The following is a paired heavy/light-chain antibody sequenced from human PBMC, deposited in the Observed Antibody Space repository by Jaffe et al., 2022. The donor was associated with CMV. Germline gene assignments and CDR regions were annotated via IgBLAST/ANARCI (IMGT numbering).Heavy chain of an antibody. D-gene: IGHD2-15*01. J-gene: IGHJ6*02. Sequence: QVQLQESGPGLVKPSETLSLTCTVSGGSISSYYWSWIRQPAGKGLEWIGRIYTSGSTNYNPSLKSRVTMSVDTSKNQFSLKLSSVTAADTAVYYCAGGYCSGGSCYGYYYYGMDVWGQGTTVTVSS. CDR2: IYTSGST. CDR3: AGGYCSGGSCYGYYYYGMDV. V-gene: IGHV4-4*07. CDR1: GGSISSYY.
Light chain of an antibody. Sequence: DIVMTQSPLSLPVTPGEPASISCRSSQSLLHSNGYNYLDWYLQKPGQSPQLLIYLGSNRASGVPDRFSGSGSGTDFTLKISRVEAEDVGVYYCMQALQTLATWTFGQGTKVEIK. CDR3: MQALQTLATWT. V-gene: IGKV2-28*01. CDR1: QSLLHSNGYNY. CDR2: LGS. J-gene: IGKJ1*01.